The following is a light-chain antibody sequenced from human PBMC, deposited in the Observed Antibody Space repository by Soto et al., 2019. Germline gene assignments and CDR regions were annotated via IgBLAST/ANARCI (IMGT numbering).Light chain of an antibody. CDR2: DTS. V-gene: IGKV3-11*01. J-gene: IGKJ4*01. CDR1: QSVSRY. CDR3: QQRFSWPPT. Sequence: EIGLTQSPATLSLSPGDRATLSCRASQSVSRYLAGYQQKPARAPRILIHDTSTRATGVPAPFSGSGSGTTFTLTISSREPEDSAMYYCQQRFSWPPTFGGGTHVEIK.